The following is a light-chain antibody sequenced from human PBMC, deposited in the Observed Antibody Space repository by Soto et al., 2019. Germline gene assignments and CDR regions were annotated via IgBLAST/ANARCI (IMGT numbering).Light chain of an antibody. Sequence: EIVVTQSPATLSVSPGESATLSCRASQNINSNLAWYQQKPGQAPRLLIYGASSRATGIPDRFSASGSGTDFTLTISSLEPEDFAVYYCQQYVASPYTFGQGTKVDIK. CDR3: QQYVASPYT. V-gene: IGKV3-20*01. CDR1: QNINSN. CDR2: GAS. J-gene: IGKJ2*01.